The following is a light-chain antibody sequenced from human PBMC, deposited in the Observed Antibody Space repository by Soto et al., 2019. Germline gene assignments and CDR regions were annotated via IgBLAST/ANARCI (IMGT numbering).Light chain of an antibody. J-gene: IGLJ1*01. CDR1: SSDVGGYNY. CDR2: EVS. CDR3: SSYTSNSTPYV. V-gene: IGLV2-14*01. Sequence: QSALTQPASVSGSPGQSITISCTGTSSDVGGYNYVSWYQRHPGKAPKLMIYEVSNRPSGVSNRFSGSKSGNTASLTISGLQAEDEADYYCSSYTSNSTPYVFGTGTKVTVL.